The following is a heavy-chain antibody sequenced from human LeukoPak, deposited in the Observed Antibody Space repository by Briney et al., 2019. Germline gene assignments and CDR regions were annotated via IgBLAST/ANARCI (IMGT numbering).Heavy chain of an antibody. CDR1: GFTFSSYS. D-gene: IGHD3-22*01. CDR2: ISSSSSYI. CDR3: ARDRARSYYYDSSGYYSPFDY. Sequence: GGSLRLSCAASGFTFSSYSMNWVRQAPGKGLEWVSSISSSSSYIYYADSVKGRFTISRDNAKNSLYLQMNSLRAEDTAVYYCARDRARSYYYDSSGYYSPFDYWGQGTLVTVSS. V-gene: IGHV3-21*01. J-gene: IGHJ4*02.